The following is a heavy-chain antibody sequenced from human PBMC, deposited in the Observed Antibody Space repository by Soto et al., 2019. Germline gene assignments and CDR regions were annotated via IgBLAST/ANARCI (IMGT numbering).Heavy chain of an antibody. CDR2: INPNGGAT. J-gene: IGHJ4*02. CDR3: ARVGSDDYVWGSYGLAH. Sequence: QVQLVQSGAEVKMPGASVKVSCKASGYIFAGYYMAWVRQAPGQGLEWMGWINPNGGATDYPPQFQDRVTMTRDMSITTAYMDLTRLTSDDTAVYYCARVGSDDYVWGSYGLAHWGQGTLITVSS. D-gene: IGHD3-16*02. CDR1: GYIFAGYY. V-gene: IGHV1-2*02.